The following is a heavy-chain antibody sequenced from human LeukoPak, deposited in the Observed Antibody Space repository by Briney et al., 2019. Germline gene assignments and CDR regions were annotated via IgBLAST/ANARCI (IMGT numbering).Heavy chain of an antibody. D-gene: IGHD6-19*01. CDR1: GYTFTSYD. CDR3: ARGRGSGWYAGWFDP. J-gene: IGHJ5*02. Sequence: ASVKVSCKASGYTFTSYDINWVRQATGQGLERMGWMNPNSGNTGYAQKFQGRVTMTRNTSISTAYMELSSLRSEDTAVYYCARGRGSGWYAGWFDPWGQGTLVTVSS. V-gene: IGHV1-8*01. CDR2: MNPNSGNT.